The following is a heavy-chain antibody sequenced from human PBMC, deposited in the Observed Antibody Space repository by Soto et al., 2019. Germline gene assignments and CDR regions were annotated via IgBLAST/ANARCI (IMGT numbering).Heavy chain of an antibody. J-gene: IGHJ6*02. V-gene: IGHV3-33*01. D-gene: IGHD1-26*01. CDR3: ARDPSGSYLYYYYGMDV. CDR2: IWYDGSNK. CDR1: GLTFSSYG. Sequence: PGGFLRLSCAASGLTFSSYGMHWVRQAPGKGLEWVAVIWYDGSNKYYADSVKGRFTISRDNSKNTLYLQMNSLRAEDTAVYYCARDPSGSYLYYYYGMDVWGQGTTVTVSS.